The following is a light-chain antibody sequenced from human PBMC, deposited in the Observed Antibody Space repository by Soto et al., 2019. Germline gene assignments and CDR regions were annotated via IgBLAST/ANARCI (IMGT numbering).Light chain of an antibody. V-gene: IGLV1-47*01. CDR3: AAWDDRLVV. J-gene: IGLJ2*01. CDR2: RHN. CDR1: SSNIGSAY. Sequence: QSVLTQPPSASGTPGPTVTISCSGSSSNIGSAYIYWYQHLPGTAPKLLIYRHNQRPSGVPDRFSASKSGTSASLAITGLRSEDAAYYYCAAWDDRLVVFGGGTKLTVL.